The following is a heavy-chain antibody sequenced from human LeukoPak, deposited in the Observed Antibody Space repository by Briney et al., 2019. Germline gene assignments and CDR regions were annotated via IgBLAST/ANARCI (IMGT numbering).Heavy chain of an antibody. Sequence: GGSLRLSCAASGFTFSSYAMHWVRQAPGKGLEYVSAISSNGGSTYYANSVKGRFTISRDNSKNTLYLQMGSLRAEDMAVYYCARENYYDSSGYYYYMDVWGKGTTVTVSS. CDR2: ISSNGGST. D-gene: IGHD3-22*01. V-gene: IGHV3-64*01. CDR3: ARENYYDSSGYYYYMDV. J-gene: IGHJ6*03. CDR1: GFTFSSYA.